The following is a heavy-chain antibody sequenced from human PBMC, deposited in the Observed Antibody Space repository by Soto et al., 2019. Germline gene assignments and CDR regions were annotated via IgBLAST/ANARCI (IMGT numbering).Heavy chain of an antibody. J-gene: IGHJ6*02. D-gene: IGHD6-19*01. Sequence: ASVKVSCKASGGTFSSYAISWVRQAPGQGLEWMGWINPNSGGTNYAQKFQGRVTMTRDTSISTAYMELSRLRSDDTAVYYCASWGSSPYYYYGMDVWGQGTTVTVSS. CDR3: ASWGSSPYYYYGMDV. CDR2: INPNSGGT. CDR1: GGTFSSYA. V-gene: IGHV1-2*02.